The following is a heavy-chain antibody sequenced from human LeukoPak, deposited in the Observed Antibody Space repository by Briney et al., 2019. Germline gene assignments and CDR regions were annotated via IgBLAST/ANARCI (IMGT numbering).Heavy chain of an antibody. CDR2: INSDGSST. CDR1: GFTFSSYW. J-gene: IGHJ5*02. V-gene: IGHV3-74*01. Sequence: PGGSLRLSCAASGFTFSSYWMHWVRQAPGKGLVWVSRINSDGSSTSYADSVKGRFTISRDNAKNSLYLQMNSLRAEDTAVYYCATGGIAAALWFDPWGQGTLVTVSS. CDR3: ATGGIAAALWFDP. D-gene: IGHD6-13*01.